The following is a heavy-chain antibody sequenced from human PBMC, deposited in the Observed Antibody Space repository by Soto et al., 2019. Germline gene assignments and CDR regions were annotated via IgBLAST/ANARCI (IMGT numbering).Heavy chain of an antibody. J-gene: IGHJ4*02. CDR1: GGSISSYC. Sequence: SETLSLTCTVSGGSISSYCWTWIRQPPGEGLEWIGCICNSGTTNYNPSLKSRVAISIDTQKNQFSLQLSSVTVADTAVYYCARQDCSSTSCPNYYFDYWGQGTLVTVS. CDR3: ARQDCSSTSCPNYYFDY. V-gene: IGHV4-59*08. D-gene: IGHD2-2*01. CDR2: ICNSGTT.